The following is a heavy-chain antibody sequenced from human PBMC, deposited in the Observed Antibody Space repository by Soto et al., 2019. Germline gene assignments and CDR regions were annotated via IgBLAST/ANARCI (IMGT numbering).Heavy chain of an antibody. CDR1: GFTVSSNY. CDR2: IYSGGST. Sequence: GGSLRLSCAASGFTVSSNYMSWVRQAPGKGLEWVSVIYSGGSTYYADSVKGRFTISRDNSKNTLYLQMNSLRAEDTAMYYCAKDSPYYYDSSGQGPFDYWGQGTLVTVSS. J-gene: IGHJ4*02. CDR3: AKDSPYYYDSSGQGPFDY. V-gene: IGHV3-53*05. D-gene: IGHD3-22*01.